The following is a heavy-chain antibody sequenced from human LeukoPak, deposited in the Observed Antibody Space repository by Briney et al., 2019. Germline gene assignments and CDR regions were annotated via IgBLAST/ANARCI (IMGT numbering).Heavy chain of an antibody. CDR3: ARAPRTAANFDY. CDR2: ISNDGSRK. J-gene: IGHJ4*02. D-gene: IGHD6-13*01. CDR1: GFTFSRHG. Sequence: GRSLRLSCAPSGFTFSRHGMHWVRQAPGKGLEWVAIISNDGSRKYYAHSVEGRFTISRDNSKNTLYLQMSSLRAEDTAVYYCARAPRTAANFDYWGQGTLVTVSS. V-gene: IGHV3-30*03.